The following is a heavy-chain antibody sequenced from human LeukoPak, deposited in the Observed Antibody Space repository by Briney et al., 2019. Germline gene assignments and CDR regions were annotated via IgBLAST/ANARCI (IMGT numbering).Heavy chain of an antibody. CDR1: GGSISSYY. CDR3: ARGGVDTAMIPYWYFDL. D-gene: IGHD5-18*01. CDR2: IYTSGST. V-gene: IGHV4-4*07. Sequence: PSETLSLTCTVSGGSISSYYWSWIRQPAGKGLEWIGRIYTSGSTNYNPSLKSRVTMSVDTSKNQFSLKLSSVTAADTAVYYCARGGVDTAMIPYWYFDLWGRGTLVTVSS. J-gene: IGHJ2*01.